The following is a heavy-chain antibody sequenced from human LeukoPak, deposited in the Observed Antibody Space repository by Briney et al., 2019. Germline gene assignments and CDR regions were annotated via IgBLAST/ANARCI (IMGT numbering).Heavy chain of an antibody. Sequence: SETLSLTCTVSGGSISSSSYYWGWIRQPPGKGLEWIGSIYYSGSTYYNPSLKSRVTISVDTSKNQFSLKLSSVTAADTAVYYCARYGAVNSGYDYYFDYWGQGTLVTVSS. CDR3: ARYGAVNSGYDYYFDY. J-gene: IGHJ4*02. V-gene: IGHV4-39*07. CDR2: IYYSGST. CDR1: GGSISSSSYY. D-gene: IGHD5-12*01.